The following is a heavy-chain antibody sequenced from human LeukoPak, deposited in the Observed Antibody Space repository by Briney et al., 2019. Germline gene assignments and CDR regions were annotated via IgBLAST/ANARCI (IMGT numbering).Heavy chain of an antibody. CDR3: ASGRHDFVH. CDR2: NRNKANSYST. D-gene: IGHD3-16*01. CDR1: GFIFSDYY. Sequence: GSLRLSCAGSGFIFSDYYIDWVCQAPGKGLEWVGRNRNKANSYSTEYDASVKGRFSISRDESNNAVHLQMSSLKAEDTAVYYCASGRHDFVHWGHGTLVTVSS. J-gene: IGHJ4*01. V-gene: IGHV3-72*01.